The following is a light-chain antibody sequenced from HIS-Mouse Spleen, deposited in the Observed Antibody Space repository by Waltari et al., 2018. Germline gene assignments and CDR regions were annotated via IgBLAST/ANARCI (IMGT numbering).Light chain of an antibody. Sequence: QSALTQPASVSGSPGQSITISCTGTSSDVGSYNLFSWYQQHPGKAPKLMIYEGSKRPSGVSNRFSGSKSGNTASVTISGLQAEDEADYYCCSYAGSSTSVVFGGGTKLTVL. CDR1: SSDVGSYNL. J-gene: IGLJ2*01. CDR2: EGS. V-gene: IGLV2-23*01. CDR3: CSYAGSSTSVV.